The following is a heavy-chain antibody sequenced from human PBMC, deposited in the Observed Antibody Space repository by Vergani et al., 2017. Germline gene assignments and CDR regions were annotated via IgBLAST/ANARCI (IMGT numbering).Heavy chain of an antibody. D-gene: IGHD6-19*01. CDR1: GGSISSSSYY. CDR3: AREGSGRDDAFDI. Sequence: QLQLQESGPGLVKPSETLSLTCTVSGGSISSSSYYWGWIRQPPGKGLEWIGSIYYSGSTYYNPSLKSRVTISVDTSKNQFSLKLSSVTAADTSVYYCAREGSGRDDAFDIWGQGIMVTVSS. CDR2: IYYSGST. V-gene: IGHV4-39*07. J-gene: IGHJ3*02.